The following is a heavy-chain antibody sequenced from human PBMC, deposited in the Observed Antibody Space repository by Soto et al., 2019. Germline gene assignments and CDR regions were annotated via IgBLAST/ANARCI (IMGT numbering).Heavy chain of an antibody. J-gene: IGHJ4*02. D-gene: IGHD5-18*01. CDR3: TCSLSGDTGLHS. CDR1: GFTVSSYA. Sequence: GGSLRLSCAASGFTVSSYALNWVRQAPGKGLEWVSGISASTYYADSVKGRFTISRDTSKNTLYLQMNSLRAEDTAVYLCTCSLSGDTGLHSWGLGTLVTVSS. V-gene: IGHV3-23*01. CDR2: ISAST.